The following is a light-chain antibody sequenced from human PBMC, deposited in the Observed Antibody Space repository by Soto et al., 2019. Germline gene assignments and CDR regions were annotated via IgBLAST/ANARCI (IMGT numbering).Light chain of an antibody. CDR3: QQYGTPPQT. J-gene: IGKJ1*01. CDR1: QSVSNNY. V-gene: IGKV3-20*01. CDR2: GAS. Sequence: EIVMTQSPGTLSLSPVERATLSCRSSQSVSNNYLAWYQQKPGQGPRLLIYGASSRATGIPDRFSGSGSGTDFTLTISRLEPEDFAVYYCQQYGTPPQTFGQGTKVDIK.